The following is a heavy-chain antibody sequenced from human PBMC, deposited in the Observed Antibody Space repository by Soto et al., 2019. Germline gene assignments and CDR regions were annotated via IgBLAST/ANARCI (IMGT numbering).Heavy chain of an antibody. D-gene: IGHD1-7*01. CDR2: ISGSGGST. CDR1: GFTFSSYA. V-gene: IGHV3-23*01. CDR3: AKELITGTTFYYYYGMDV. Sequence: GGSLRLSCAASGFTFSSYAMSWVRQAPGKGLEWVSAISGSGGSTYYADSVKGRFTISRDNSKNTLYLQMNSLRAEDTAVYYCAKELITGTTFYYYYGMDVLGQGTTVTVSS. J-gene: IGHJ6*02.